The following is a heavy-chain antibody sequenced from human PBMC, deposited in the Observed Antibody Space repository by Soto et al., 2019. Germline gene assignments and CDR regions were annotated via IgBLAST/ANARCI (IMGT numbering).Heavy chain of an antibody. V-gene: IGHV3-33*01. D-gene: IGHD3-22*01. CDR1: GFTFSSYG. CDR3: ARDWESYYDSSGPFDY. Sequence: GSLRLSCAASGFTFSSYGMHWVRQAPGKGLEWVAVLWYDGSNKYYADSVKGRFTISRDNSKNTLYLQMNSLRAEDTAVYYCARDWESYYDSSGPFDYWGQGTLVTVSS. CDR2: LWYDGSNK. J-gene: IGHJ4*02.